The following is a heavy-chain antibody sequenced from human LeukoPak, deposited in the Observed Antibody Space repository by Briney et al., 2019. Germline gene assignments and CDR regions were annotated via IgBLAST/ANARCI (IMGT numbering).Heavy chain of an antibody. CDR1: GGSITSRSYY. CDR2: IHYTGST. D-gene: IGHD6-19*01. J-gene: IGHJ4*02. V-gene: IGHV4-39*07. CDR3: ARRHEFWDSSGYGSGGFDY. Sequence: SETLSLTCTVSGGSITSRSYYWGWIRQPPGKGLEWIANIHYTGSTYYNPSVKSRVTISMDLSRNQFSLKLSSVTAADTAVYYCARRHEFWDSSGYGSGGFDYWGQGTLVTVSS.